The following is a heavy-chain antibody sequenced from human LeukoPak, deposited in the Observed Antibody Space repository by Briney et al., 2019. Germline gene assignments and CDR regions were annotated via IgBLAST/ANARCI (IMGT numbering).Heavy chain of an antibody. CDR1: GFTFSSYG. J-gene: IGHJ4*02. D-gene: IGHD3-3*01. CDR2: IRYDGSNK. CDR3: AKDRITIFGVVTGLDY. V-gene: IGHV3-30*02. Sequence: GGSLRLSCAASGFTFSSYGMHWVRQAPGKGLEWVAFIRYDGSNKYYADSVKGRFTISRDNSKNTLYLQMNSLRAEDTAVYYCAKDRITIFGVVTGLDYWGQGTLVTVSS.